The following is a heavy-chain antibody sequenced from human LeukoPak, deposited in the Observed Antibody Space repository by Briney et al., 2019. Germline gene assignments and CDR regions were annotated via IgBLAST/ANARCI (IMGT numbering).Heavy chain of an antibody. D-gene: IGHD7-27*01. J-gene: IGHJ6*03. CDR1: GYTFTSYY. CDR2: INPSGGST. Sequence: ASVKVSCKASGYTFTSYYMHWVRQAPGQGLEWMGIINPSGGSTSYAQKFQGRVTMTRDTSISTAYMELSRLRSDDTAVYYCARLLGRAVYYYMDVWGKGTTVTVSS. V-gene: IGHV1-46*01. CDR3: ARLLGRAVYYYMDV.